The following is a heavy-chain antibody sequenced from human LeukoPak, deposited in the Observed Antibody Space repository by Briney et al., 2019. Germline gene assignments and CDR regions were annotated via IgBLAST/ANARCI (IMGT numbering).Heavy chain of an antibody. J-gene: IGHJ6*02. D-gene: IGHD4-17*01. Sequence: SETLSLTCTVSGASISGSSYYWGWIRQPPGKGLEWIGSIYYSGSTYYNPSLKSRVTISVDTSKNQFSLKLSSVTAADTAVYYCARQPPTVSYGMDVWGQGTTVTVSS. V-gene: IGHV4-39*01. CDR2: IYYSGST. CDR3: ARQPPTVSYGMDV. CDR1: GASISGSSYY.